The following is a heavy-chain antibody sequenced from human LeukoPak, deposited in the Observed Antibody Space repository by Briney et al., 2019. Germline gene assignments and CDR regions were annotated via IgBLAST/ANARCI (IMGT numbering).Heavy chain of an antibody. J-gene: IGHJ4*02. V-gene: IGHV4-59*01. Sequence: SETLSLTCTVSGGSISSYYWSWIRQPPGKGLEWIGYIYYSGSTNYNPSLKSRVTISVDTSKNQFSLKLSSVTAADTAVYYCARDLHYYYGSSGFDYWGQGTLVTVSS. CDR1: GGSISSYY. D-gene: IGHD3-22*01. CDR3: ARDLHYYYGSSGFDY. CDR2: IYYSGST.